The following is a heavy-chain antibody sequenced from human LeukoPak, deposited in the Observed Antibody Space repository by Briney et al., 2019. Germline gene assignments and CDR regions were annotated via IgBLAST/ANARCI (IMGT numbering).Heavy chain of an antibody. J-gene: IGHJ4*02. CDR1: GGTFSSYA. CDR3: AVNYDYGDHGGGY. D-gene: IGHD4-17*01. V-gene: IGHV1-69*04. CDR2: IIPIFGIA. Sequence: SVKVSCKASGGTFSSYAISWVRQAPGQGLGWMGRIIPIFGIANYAQKFQGRVTITADKSTSTAYMELSSLRSEGTAVYYCAVNYDYGDHGGGYWGQGTLVTVSS.